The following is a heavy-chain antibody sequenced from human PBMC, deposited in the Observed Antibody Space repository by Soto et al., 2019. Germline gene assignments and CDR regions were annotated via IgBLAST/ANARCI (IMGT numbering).Heavy chain of an antibody. CDR2: ISAYNGNT. Sequence: QVQLVQSGAEVKKPGASVKVSCKASGYTFTSYGISWVRQAPGQGLEWMGWISAYNGNTNYAQKLQGRVTMTTDTSTSTAYMELRSLGYGDTAVYYCARDEGYKWNYGGSWFDPWGQGTLVTVSS. CDR3: ARDEGYKWNYGGSWFDP. J-gene: IGHJ5*02. CDR1: GYTFTSYG. V-gene: IGHV1-18*01. D-gene: IGHD1-7*01.